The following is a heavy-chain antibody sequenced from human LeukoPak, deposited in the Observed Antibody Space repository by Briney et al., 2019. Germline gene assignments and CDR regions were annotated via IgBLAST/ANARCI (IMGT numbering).Heavy chain of an antibody. J-gene: IGHJ3*02. CDR2: IQPDGSEQ. D-gene: IGHD5-18*01. V-gene: IGHV3-7*01. CDR1: GFTFRSKW. CDR3: AREARIRTLYAFDI. Sequence: GGSLRLSCAASGFTFRSKWMSWVRQAPGKGLEWVGHIQPDGSEQYPVDSVKGRFTISRDNAKNTLYLQMNSLRAEDTAVYYCAREARIRTLYAFDIWGQGTMVTVSS.